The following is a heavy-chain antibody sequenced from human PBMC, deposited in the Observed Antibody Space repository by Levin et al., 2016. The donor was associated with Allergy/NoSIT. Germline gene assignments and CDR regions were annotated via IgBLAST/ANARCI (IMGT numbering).Heavy chain of an antibody. J-gene: IGHJ3*01. V-gene: IGHV5-51*01. CDR1: GYSFSTYW. CDR3: ATQSRQYQMPDSFQV. Sequence: GESLKISCKGSGYSFSTYWIGWVRQKPGKGLEWMGIIYPTDSDAYYSPSFKGQVSMSVDKSIATAYLHWSSLKASDTAIYYCATQSRQYQMPDSFQVWGQGTMVTVSS. CDR2: IYPTDSDA. D-gene: IGHD2-2*01.